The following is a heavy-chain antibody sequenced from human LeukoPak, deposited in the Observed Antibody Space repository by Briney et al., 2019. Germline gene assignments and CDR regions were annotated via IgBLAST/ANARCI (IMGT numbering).Heavy chain of an antibody. CDR1: GFTLSSRG. Sequence: PGGSLRLSCAASGFTLSSRGMHWVRQAPGKGLEWVALIWYDGSNKYYADSVKGRSTISRDNSKNTLYLQMNSLRAEDTAVYYCARAGIVGLYYYYMDVWGKGTTVTVSS. V-gene: IGHV3-33*01. J-gene: IGHJ6*03. CDR3: ARAGIVGLYYYYMDV. D-gene: IGHD2-21*01. CDR2: IWYDGSNK.